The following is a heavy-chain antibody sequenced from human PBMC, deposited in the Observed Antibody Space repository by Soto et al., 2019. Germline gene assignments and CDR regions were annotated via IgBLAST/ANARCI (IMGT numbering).Heavy chain of an antibody. J-gene: IGHJ6*02. CDR1: GYSFTSYW. D-gene: IGHD2-2*01. Sequence: GESLKISCKASGYSFTSYWISCVRQMPGKGLEWMGRIDPSDSYIDYSPSFQGQVTIAVDKSTTTAYLQWSSVKASDTAIYYCARLDQLQHYHGLDVWGQGTTFTVSS. V-gene: IGHV5-10-1*04. CDR3: ARLDQLQHYHGLDV. CDR2: IDPSDSYI.